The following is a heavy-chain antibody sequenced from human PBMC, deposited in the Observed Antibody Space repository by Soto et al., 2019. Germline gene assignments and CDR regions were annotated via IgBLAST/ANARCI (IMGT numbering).Heavy chain of an antibody. V-gene: IGHV3-30-3*01. CDR1: GFTFNFFA. D-gene: IGHD1-26*01. CDR2: VSKDGSNT. Sequence: QVQLVESGGGVVQPGRSLRLSCAASGFTFNFFAMHWVRQAPGKWLEWVAAVSKDGSNTYYADSVKGRSTISRDNPKNTLDLQMNSLRLEYAAGEYCARDIWWEPGVDAFHIWGQGTMVTVSP. CDR3: ARDIWWEPGVDAFHI. J-gene: IGHJ3*02.